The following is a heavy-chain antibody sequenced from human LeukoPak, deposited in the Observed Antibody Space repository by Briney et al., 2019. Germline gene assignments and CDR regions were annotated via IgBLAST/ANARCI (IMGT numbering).Heavy chain of an antibody. CDR3: AKDDEWFGELLMEGVDY. CDR2: ISYDGSNK. D-gene: IGHD3-10*01. V-gene: IGHV3-30*18. J-gene: IGHJ4*02. CDR1: GFTFSSYG. Sequence: PGGSLRLSCAASGFTFSSYGMHWVRQAPGKGLEWVAVISYDGSNKYYADSVKGRFTISRDNSKNTLYLQMNSLRAEDTAVYYCAKDDEWFGELLMEGVDYWGQGTLVTVSS.